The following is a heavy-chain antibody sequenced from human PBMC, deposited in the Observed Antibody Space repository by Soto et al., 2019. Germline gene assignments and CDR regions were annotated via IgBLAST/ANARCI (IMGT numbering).Heavy chain of an antibody. J-gene: IGHJ4*02. CDR2: INYRGST. V-gene: IGHV4-59*01. D-gene: IGHD5-12*01. CDR3: ARAITLQYYFDY. CDR1: GDSMSSFY. Sequence: SETLSLTCSVSGDSMSSFYWSWVRQPPGKELEWIGNINYRGSTNYNPSLKSRVTMSVDTSKNQFSLKLTSVTAADTAVYYCARAITLQYYFDYWGQGTLVTVSS.